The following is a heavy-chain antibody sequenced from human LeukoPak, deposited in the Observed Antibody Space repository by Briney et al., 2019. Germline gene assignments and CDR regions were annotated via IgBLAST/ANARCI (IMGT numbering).Heavy chain of an antibody. D-gene: IGHD3-10*01. CDR2: ISAYNGNT. J-gene: IGHJ3*01. CDR1: GGTFSSYA. Sequence: ASVKVSCKASGGTFSSYAISWVRQAPGQGLEWMRWISAYNGNTNYAQKLQGRVTMTTDTSTSTAYMELRSLRSDDTAIYYCARDLYYYGSGSYYDVFDVWGQGTMVTVSS. CDR3: ARDLYYYGSGSYYDVFDV. V-gene: IGHV1-18*01.